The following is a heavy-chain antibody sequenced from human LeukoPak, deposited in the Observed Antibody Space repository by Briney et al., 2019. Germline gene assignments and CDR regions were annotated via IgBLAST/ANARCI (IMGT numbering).Heavy chain of an antibody. CDR3: ARRYSSSWWGYYYYYMDV. D-gene: IGHD6-13*01. CDR1: GGSISSHY. CDR2: IYYSGST. V-gene: IGHV4-59*11. J-gene: IGHJ6*03. Sequence: PSETLSLTCTVSGGSISSHYWSWIRQPPGKGLEWIGYIYYSGSTNYNPSLKSRVTISVDTSKNQFSLKLSSVTAADTAVYYCARRYSSSWWGYYYYYMDVWGKGTTVTVSS.